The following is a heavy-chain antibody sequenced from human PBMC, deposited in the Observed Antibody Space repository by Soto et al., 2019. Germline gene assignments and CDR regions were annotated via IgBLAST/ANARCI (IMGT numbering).Heavy chain of an antibody. CDR2: IWYDGSNK. CDR1: GFTFSSYG. Sequence: PGGSLRLSCAASGFTFSSYGMHWVRQAPGKGLEWVAVIWYDGSNKYYADSVKGRFTISRDNSKNTLYLQMNSLRAEDTAVYYCARGIAVAGTWDYYYGMDVWGQGTTVTVSS. J-gene: IGHJ6*02. D-gene: IGHD6-19*01. V-gene: IGHV3-33*01. CDR3: ARGIAVAGTWDYYYGMDV.